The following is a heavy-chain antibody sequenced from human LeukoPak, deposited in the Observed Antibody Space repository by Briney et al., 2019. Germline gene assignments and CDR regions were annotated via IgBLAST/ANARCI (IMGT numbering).Heavy chain of an antibody. CDR3: ARAYYYMDV. J-gene: IGHJ6*03. V-gene: IGHV4-59*12. CDR1: GGSISSYY. Sequence: SETLSLTCTVSGGSISSYYWSWIRQPPGKGLEWIGYIYYSGSTNYNPSLKSRVTISVDTSKNQFSLKLSSVTAADTAVYYCARAYYYMDVWGKGTTVTVSS. CDR2: IYYSGST.